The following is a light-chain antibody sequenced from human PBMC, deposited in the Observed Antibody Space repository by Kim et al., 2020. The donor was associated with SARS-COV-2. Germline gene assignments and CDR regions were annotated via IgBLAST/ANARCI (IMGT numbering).Light chain of an antibody. J-gene: IGKJ4*01. CDR2: DVS. Sequence: SASRGERATTTWQASQGGSNYLNWYQQKPGKAPRLLIYDVSNLKTGVPTRFSGSGSGTDFTFTINSLQPDYIAVYYCQQYSTLPTFGGGTKVDIK. CDR3: QQYSTLPT. CDR1: QGGSNY. V-gene: IGKV1-33*01.